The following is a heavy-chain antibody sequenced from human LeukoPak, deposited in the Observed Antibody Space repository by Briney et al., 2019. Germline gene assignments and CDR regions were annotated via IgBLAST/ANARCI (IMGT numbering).Heavy chain of an antibody. J-gene: IGHJ5*01. CDR3: VRGWFDF. CDR2: ISSGSGYI. CDR1: GFTFSSYT. Sequence: GGSLRLSCAASGFTFSSYTMNWVRLAPGKGLEWVSSISSGSGYIQYADSVKGRFTISRDNAENSVLLQMRSLRVDDTALYYCVRGWFDFWGQGTPVTVSS. V-gene: IGHV3-21*01.